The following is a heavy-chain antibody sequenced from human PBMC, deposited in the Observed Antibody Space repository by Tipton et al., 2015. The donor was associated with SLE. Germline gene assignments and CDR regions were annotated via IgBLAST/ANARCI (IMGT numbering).Heavy chain of an antibody. V-gene: IGHV3-21*01. Sequence: SLRLSCAASGFIFSDYSMNWVRQAPGKGLEWVSSISSSSRYIYHAESLKGRFTISRDDARNSLFLQMNNLRAEDTAVYYCARESEPSSPHSREQLETIDYWGQGTLVTVSS. J-gene: IGHJ4*02. CDR3: ARESEPSSPHSREQLETIDY. D-gene: IGHD6-13*01. CDR1: GFIFSDYS. CDR2: ISSSSRYI.